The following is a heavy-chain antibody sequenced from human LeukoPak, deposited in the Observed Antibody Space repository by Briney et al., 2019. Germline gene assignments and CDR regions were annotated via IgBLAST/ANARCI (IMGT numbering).Heavy chain of an antibody. CDR3: GKNRCSGSLSPFDI. D-gene: IGHD1-26*01. CDR1: KFAFSSYA. V-gene: IGHV3-23*01. CDR2: ISGGGGNT. Sequence: LSGGSLRLSCAASKFAFSSYAMSWVRQAPGKGLEWVSAISGGGGNTYYADSVKGRFTISRDNSKNTLYLQMNSLRAKDTAVYYCGKNRCSGSLSPFDIWGQGTMVTVSS. J-gene: IGHJ3*02.